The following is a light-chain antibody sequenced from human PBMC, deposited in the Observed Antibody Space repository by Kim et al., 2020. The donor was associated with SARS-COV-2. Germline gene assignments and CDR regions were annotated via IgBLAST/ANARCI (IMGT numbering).Light chain of an antibody. CDR2: TAS. CDR1: QSISRY. V-gene: IGKV1-39*01. CDR3: QQTYSTPRT. Sequence: DIEMTQSPSSLSASVGDRVTITCRASQSISRYLNWYQQIPGKAPKLLIYTASSLQSGVPSRFSGSGSGTDFILTISSLQPQDFATYYCQQTYSTPRTFGQGTKVDIK. J-gene: IGKJ1*01.